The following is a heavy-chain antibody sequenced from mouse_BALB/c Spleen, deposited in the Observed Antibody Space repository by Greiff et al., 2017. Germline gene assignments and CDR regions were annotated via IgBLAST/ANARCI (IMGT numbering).Heavy chain of an antibody. J-gene: IGHJ1*01. CDR3: VRHTYDDRWYFDV. CDR2: IRSKSNNYAT. Sequence: EVNVEQSGGGLVQPKGSLKLSCAASGFTFNTYAMNWVRQAPGKGLEWVARIRSKSNNYATYYAESVKDRFTIARDDSQSMLYLQMNNLKTEDTALYYCVRHTYDDRWYFDVWGAGTTVTVSS. V-gene: IGHV10-1*02. D-gene: IGHD2-3*01. CDR1: GFTFNTYA.